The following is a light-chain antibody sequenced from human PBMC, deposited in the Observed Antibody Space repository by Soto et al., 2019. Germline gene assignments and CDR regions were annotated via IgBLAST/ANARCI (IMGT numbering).Light chain of an antibody. CDR2: DAA. CDR1: QDIKNY. V-gene: IGKV1-33*01. Sequence: IEMTQSPSALSASAGDRVTITCQASQDIKNYVIWYQQKPGRAPKLLIYDAASLGTGVSSRFSGSGSGTHFTLPISSLQPEDVATYYCQQFDSVPCTFGQGTKLEIK. CDR3: QQFDSVPCT. J-gene: IGKJ2*02.